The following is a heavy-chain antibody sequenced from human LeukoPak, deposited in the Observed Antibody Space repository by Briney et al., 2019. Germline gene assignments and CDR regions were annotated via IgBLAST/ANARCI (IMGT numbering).Heavy chain of an antibody. V-gene: IGHV4-39*07. J-gene: IGHJ5*02. Sequence: WARQAPGKGLEWIGSIYYSGSTYYNPSLKSRVTISVDTSKNQFSLKLSSVTAADTAVYYCARDRGRYCSGGSCYDNNWFDPWGQGTLVTGSS. CDR2: IYYSGST. CDR3: ARDRGRYCSGGSCYDNNWFDP. D-gene: IGHD2-15*01.